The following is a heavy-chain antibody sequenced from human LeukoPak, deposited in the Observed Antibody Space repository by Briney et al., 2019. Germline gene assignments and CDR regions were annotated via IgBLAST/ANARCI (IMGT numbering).Heavy chain of an antibody. J-gene: IGHJ4*02. Sequence: AGGSLRLSCAASGFTFSSSSMSWVRQAPGKGLEWVSTISSSGGNSYYADSVKGRLTISRDDAKNTLYLQMHSPIGKDPYFYDCAKIRTQWGQGTLVTVSS. V-gene: IGHV3-23*01. CDR3: AKIRTQ. CDR1: GFTFSSSS. D-gene: IGHD4-17*01. CDR2: ISSSGGNS.